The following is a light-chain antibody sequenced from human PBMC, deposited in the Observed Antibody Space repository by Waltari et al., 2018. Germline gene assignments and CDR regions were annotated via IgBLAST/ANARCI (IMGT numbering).Light chain of an antibody. CDR2: RNN. Sequence: QSVLTQPPSASGTPGQRVTISCSGSISNIGSNYVYWYQHLPGKAPKLLIYRNNHRPSGFPDRFSVSKSGTSAALAISGLRSEDEAVYYCATWDDSLSAPRVFRGGTNLTVL. CDR3: ATWDDSLSAPRV. CDR1: ISNIGSNY. J-gene: IGLJ3*02. V-gene: IGLV1-47*01.